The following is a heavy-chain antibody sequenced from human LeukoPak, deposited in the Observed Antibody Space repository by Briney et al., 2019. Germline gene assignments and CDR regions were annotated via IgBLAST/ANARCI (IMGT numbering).Heavy chain of an antibody. CDR3: ARSPTYGSGSPIC. D-gene: IGHD3-10*01. Sequence: SETLSLTCAVYGGSFSGYYWSWIRQPPGKGLEWIGEINHSGSTNYNPSLKSRVTISVDTSKNQFSLKLSSVTAADTAVYYCARSPTYGSGSPICWGQGTLVTVSS. V-gene: IGHV4-34*01. J-gene: IGHJ4*02. CDR2: INHSGST. CDR1: GGSFSGYY.